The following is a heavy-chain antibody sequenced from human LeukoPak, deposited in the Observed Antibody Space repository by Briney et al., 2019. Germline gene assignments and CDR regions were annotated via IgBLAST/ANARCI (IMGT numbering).Heavy chain of an antibody. CDR2: ISGSGGST. Sequence: GGSLRLSCAASGFTLSSYAMSWVRQAPGKGLEWVSAISGSGGSTYYADSVKGRFTISRDNSKSTLYLQVNSLRAEDTAVYFCAKDVPAAYFDYWGQGTLVTVSS. CDR3: AKDVPAAYFDY. CDR1: GFTLSSYA. D-gene: IGHD2-2*01. J-gene: IGHJ4*02. V-gene: IGHV3-23*01.